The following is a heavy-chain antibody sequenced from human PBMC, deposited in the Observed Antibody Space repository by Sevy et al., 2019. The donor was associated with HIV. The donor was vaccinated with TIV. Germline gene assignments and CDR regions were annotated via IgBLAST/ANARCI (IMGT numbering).Heavy chain of an antibody. CDR3: ARTIYFDPYYMDV. Sequence: GWSLRLSCAASGFTFSSYGMHWVRQAPGKGLEWVAVIWYDGSNKYYADSVKGRFTISRDNSKNTLYLQMNSLRAEDTAVYYCARTIYFDPYYMDVWGKGTTVTVSS. CDR1: GFTFSSYG. V-gene: IGHV3-33*01. D-gene: IGHD3-9*01. CDR2: IWYDGSNK. J-gene: IGHJ6*03.